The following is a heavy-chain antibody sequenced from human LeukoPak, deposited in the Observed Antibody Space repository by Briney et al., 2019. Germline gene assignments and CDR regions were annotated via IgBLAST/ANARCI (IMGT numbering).Heavy chain of an antibody. CDR2: ISSSGSSI. V-gene: IGHV3-48*03. Sequence: GGSLRLSCAASGFIFSSYETNWVRQAPGKGVEWVSYISSSGSSIYYADSVKGRFTISRDNAKNLLFLQMNSLRAEDTAVYYCASNLDYGDSDYWYLDLWGRGTLVTVSS. CDR3: ASNLDYGDSDYWYLDL. J-gene: IGHJ2*01. D-gene: IGHD4-17*01. CDR1: GFIFSSYE.